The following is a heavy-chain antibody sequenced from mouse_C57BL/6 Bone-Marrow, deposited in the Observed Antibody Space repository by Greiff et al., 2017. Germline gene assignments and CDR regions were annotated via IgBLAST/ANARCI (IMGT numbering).Heavy chain of an antibody. V-gene: IGHV1-69*01. J-gene: IGHJ3*01. CDR2: IDPSDSYT. CDR1: GYTFTSYW. CDR3: AKTAQAWEGAY. Sequence: QVQLQQPGAELVMPGASVKLSCKASGYTFTSYWMHWVKQRPGQGLEWIGEIDPSDSYTNYNQKFKGKSTLTVDKSSSTAYMQLSSLTSEDSAVYYCAKTAQAWEGAYWGQGTLVTVSA. D-gene: IGHD3-2*02.